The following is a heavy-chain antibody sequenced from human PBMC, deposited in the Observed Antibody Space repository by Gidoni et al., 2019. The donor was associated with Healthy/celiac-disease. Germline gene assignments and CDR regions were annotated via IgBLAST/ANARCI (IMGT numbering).Heavy chain of an antibody. J-gene: IGHJ6*02. CDR1: GGSFSGYY. CDR3: ARAKQLVAWHYGMDV. Sequence: QVQLQQWGAGLLKPSETLSLTCAVYGGSFSGYYWSWIRQPPGKGLEWIGEINHSGSTNYNPSLKSRVTISVDTSKNQFSLKLSSVTAADTAVYYCARAKQLVAWHYGMDVWGQGTTVTVSS. D-gene: IGHD6-13*01. CDR2: INHSGST. V-gene: IGHV4-34*01.